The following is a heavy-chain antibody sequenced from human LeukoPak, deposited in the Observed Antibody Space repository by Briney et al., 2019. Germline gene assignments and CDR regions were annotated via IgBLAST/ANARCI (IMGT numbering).Heavy chain of an antibody. CDR1: GFTFSSYA. V-gene: IGHV3-30-3*01. J-gene: IGHJ4*02. Sequence: QSGGSLRPSCAASGFTFSSYAMHWVRQAPGKGLEWVAVISYDGSNKYYADSVKGRFTISRDNSKNTLYLQMNSLRAEDTAVYYCARDEGLYSGSYFIDYWGQGTLVTVSS. D-gene: IGHD1-26*01. CDR3: ARDEGLYSGSYFIDY. CDR2: ISYDGSNK.